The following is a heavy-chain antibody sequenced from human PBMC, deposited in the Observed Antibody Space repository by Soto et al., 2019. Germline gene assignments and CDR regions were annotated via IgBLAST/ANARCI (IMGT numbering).Heavy chain of an antibody. D-gene: IGHD1-26*01. Sequence: ASETLSLTCTVSGGSISSSSYYWGWIRQPPGKGLEWIGSIYYSGSTYYNPSLKSRVTISVDTSKNQFSLKLSSVTAADTAVYYCARLFGGSYYAPGYWGQGTLVTVSS. V-gene: IGHV4-39*01. CDR3: ARLFGGSYYAPGY. CDR2: IYYSGST. CDR1: GGSISSSSYY. J-gene: IGHJ4*02.